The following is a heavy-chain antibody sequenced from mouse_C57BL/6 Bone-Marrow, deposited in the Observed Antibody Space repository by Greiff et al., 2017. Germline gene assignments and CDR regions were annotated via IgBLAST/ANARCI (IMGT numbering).Heavy chain of an antibody. V-gene: IGHV5-12*01. J-gene: IGHJ1*03. Sequence: EVQRVESGGGLVQPGGSLKLSCAASGFTFSDYYMYWVRQTPEKRLEWVAYISNGGGSTYYPDTVKGRFTISRDNAKNTLYLQMSRLKSEDTAMYYCARLVLHWYFDVWGTGTTVTVSS. CDR2: ISNGGGST. CDR3: ARLVLHWYFDV. CDR1: GFTFSDYY.